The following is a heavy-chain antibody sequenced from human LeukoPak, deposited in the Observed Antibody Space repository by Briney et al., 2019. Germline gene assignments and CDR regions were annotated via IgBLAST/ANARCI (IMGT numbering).Heavy chain of an antibody. Sequence: KPGGSLRLSCAASGFTFSSYSMNWVRQAPGKGLEWVSSISSSSSYIYYADSVKGRFTISRDNAKNSLYLQMNSLRAEDTAVYCCARDPDGAVPLDYWGQGTLVTVSS. CDR2: ISSSSSYI. CDR1: GFTFSSYS. CDR3: ARDPDGAVPLDY. J-gene: IGHJ4*02. V-gene: IGHV3-21*01. D-gene: IGHD4/OR15-4a*01.